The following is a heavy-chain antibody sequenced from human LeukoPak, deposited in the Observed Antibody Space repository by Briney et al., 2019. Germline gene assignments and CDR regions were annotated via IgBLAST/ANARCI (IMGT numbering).Heavy chain of an antibody. CDR1: GFTVSSNY. D-gene: IGHD2-21*02. CDR2: IYSGGST. Sequence: GGSLRLSCAASGFTVSSNYMSWVRQAPGKGLEWVSVIYSGGSTYYADSVKGRFTISRHNSKNTLYLQINSLRAEDTAVYYCARVGPPGYCGGDCFSAGRLYYYGIDVWGQGTTVTVSS. J-gene: IGHJ6*02. V-gene: IGHV3-53*04. CDR3: ARVGPPGYCGGDCFSAGRLYYYGIDV.